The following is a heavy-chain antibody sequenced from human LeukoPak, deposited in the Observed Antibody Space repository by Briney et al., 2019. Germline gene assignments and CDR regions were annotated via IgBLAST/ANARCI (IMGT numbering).Heavy chain of an antibody. CDR3: ARPHGYCSSTSCYSSLLY. D-gene: IGHD2-2*01. Sequence: SETLSLTCTVSGGSISSYYWSWIRQPPGKGLEWLGYIYYSGSTNYNPSLKSRVTISVDTSKNQFSLKLSSVTAADTAVYYCARPHGYCSSTSCYSSLLYWGQGTLVTVSS. CDR1: GGSISSYY. V-gene: IGHV4-59*12. CDR2: IYYSGST. J-gene: IGHJ4*02.